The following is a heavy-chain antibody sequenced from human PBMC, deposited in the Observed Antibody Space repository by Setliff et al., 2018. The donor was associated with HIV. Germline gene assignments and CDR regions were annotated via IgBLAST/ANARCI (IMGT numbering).Heavy chain of an antibody. D-gene: IGHD4-17*01. CDR2: INHSGST. Sequence: SETLSLTCAVYGGSFSDYYWSWIRQPPGKGLEWIGEINHSGSTNYNPSLKSRVTISVDTSKNQFSLKLGSVTAADTAVYYCARATVTVDFYYYGLDVWGQGTTVTVSS. CDR1: GGSFSDYY. CDR3: ARATVTVDFYYYGLDV. J-gene: IGHJ6*02. V-gene: IGHV4-34*01.